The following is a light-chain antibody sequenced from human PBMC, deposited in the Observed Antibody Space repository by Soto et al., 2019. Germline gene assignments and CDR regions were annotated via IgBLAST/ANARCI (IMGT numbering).Light chain of an antibody. J-gene: IGKJ5*01. CDR3: LQDYNYPPT. CDR1: QAIRND. CDR2: AAS. Sequence: ARQMTQSPSSQSASVGDRVTITCRASQAIRNDLGWYQQKPGKAPKLLIYAASSLQSGVPSRFSGSGSGTDFTLTISSLQAEDFATYYCLQDYNYPPTFGQGTRLEIK. V-gene: IGKV1-6*02.